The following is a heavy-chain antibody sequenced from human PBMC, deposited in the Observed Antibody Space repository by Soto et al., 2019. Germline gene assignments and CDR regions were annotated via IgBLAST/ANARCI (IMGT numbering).Heavy chain of an antibody. D-gene: IGHD3-22*01. J-gene: IGHJ3*02. CDR1: GFTFSSYS. CDR2: ISSSSSTI. Sequence: GGSLRLSCAASGFTFSSYSMNWVRQAPGKGLEWVSYISSSSSTIYYADSVKGRFTISRDNAKNSLYLQMNSLRAEDTAVYYCAGDVLVIDAFDIWGQGTMVTVSS. CDR3: AGDVLVIDAFDI. V-gene: IGHV3-48*01.